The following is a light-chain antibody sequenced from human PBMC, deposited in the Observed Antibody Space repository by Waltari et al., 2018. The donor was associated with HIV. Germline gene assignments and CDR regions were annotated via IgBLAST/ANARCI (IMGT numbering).Light chain of an antibody. CDR2: GAS. Sequence: EIVLTQSPGTMSLSPGERATLSCRATQAVTNNYLAWYQQKPGQAPRLLIYGASSRANGIPDRFSGGGSGTDFTLTISRLEPEDFAVYFCQQYGSSPYTFGQGTKLEIK. V-gene: IGKV3-20*01. CDR3: QQYGSSPYT. CDR1: QAVTNNY. J-gene: IGKJ2*01.